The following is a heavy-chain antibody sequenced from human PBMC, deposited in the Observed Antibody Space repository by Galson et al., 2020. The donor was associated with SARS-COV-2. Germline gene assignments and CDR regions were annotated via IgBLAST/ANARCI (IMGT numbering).Heavy chain of an antibody. Sequence: SETLSLTCTVSGGSISSSDRYWGWIRQPPGQGLEWIASIHYSGGRTYYNLSLKSRVTIFVHTSTNQFSLGLNSVTAADTAVYYCARDSPHGMSGYRLYDIWGRGTMVTVSS. CDR3: ARDSPHGMSGYRLYDI. CDR2: IHYSGGRT. CDR1: GGSISSSDRY. J-gene: IGHJ3*02. D-gene: IGHD3-3*01. V-gene: IGHV4-39*07.